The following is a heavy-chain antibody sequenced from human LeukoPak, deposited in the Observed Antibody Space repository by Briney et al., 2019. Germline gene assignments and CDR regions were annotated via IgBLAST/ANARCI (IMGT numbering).Heavy chain of an antibody. D-gene: IGHD3-16*01. V-gene: IGHV3-23*01. J-gene: IGHJ6*02. CDR2: ISGSGGTT. CDR1: GFTFNNNA. Sequence: GGSLRLSCAASGFTFNNNAMNWVRQAPGKGLERVSVISGSGGTTYYADSVKGRFTISRDSSKNTLYLQMNSLRAEDTAVYYCAKVSAGGLYYDGMDVWGQGTTVTVSS. CDR3: AKVSAGGLYYDGMDV.